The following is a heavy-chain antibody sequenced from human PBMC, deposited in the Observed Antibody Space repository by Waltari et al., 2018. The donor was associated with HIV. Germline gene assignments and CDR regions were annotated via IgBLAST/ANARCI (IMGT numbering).Heavy chain of an antibody. J-gene: IGHJ4*02. Sequence: QVQLVQSRAEVKKPGASVKVSCKASGYTFSSHGISWVRQAPGQGLEWMGWISGYNGNTDYAQKFQGRVTLTTDTSTNTAYMELRSLRSDDTAVYYCVRDRLAVASFDFWGQGTLVSVSS. D-gene: IGHD6-19*01. CDR3: VRDRLAVASFDF. V-gene: IGHV1-18*01. CDR2: ISGYNGNT. CDR1: GYTFSSHG.